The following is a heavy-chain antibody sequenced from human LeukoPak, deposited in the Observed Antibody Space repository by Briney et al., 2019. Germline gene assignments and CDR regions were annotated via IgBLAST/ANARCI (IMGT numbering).Heavy chain of an antibody. CDR1: GFTFSSYS. CDR3: ARDRIVGAKPDY. J-gene: IGHJ4*02. D-gene: IGHD1-26*01. Sequence: PGGSLRLSCAASGFTFSSYSMNWVRQAPGKGLEWVSSIRSSSSYIYYADSVKGRFTISRDNAKNSLYLQMNSLRAEDTAVYYCARDRIVGAKPDYWGQGTLVTVSS. V-gene: IGHV3-21*01. CDR2: IRSSSSYI.